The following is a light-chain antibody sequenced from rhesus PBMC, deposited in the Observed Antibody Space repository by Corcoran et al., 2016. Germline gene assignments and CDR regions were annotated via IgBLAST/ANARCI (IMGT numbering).Light chain of an antibody. CDR3: QKYSNWCS. V-gene: IGKV3-42*03. CDR1: QSVRSS. CDR2: GAT. Sequence: EIVMTQSPATLSLSPGERATLSCRASQSVRSSLAWYQQKPGQAPRLLIYGATSRATGLPDRFSGSGSGKEFALTLGRLEPEDFRVYYWQKYSNWCSFGQGTKVEIK. J-gene: IGKJ2*01.